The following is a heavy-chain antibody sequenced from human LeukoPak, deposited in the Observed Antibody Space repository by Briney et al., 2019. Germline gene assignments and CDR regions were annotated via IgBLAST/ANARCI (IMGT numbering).Heavy chain of an antibody. V-gene: IGHV3-21*01. CDR1: GFTLSSYA. CDR2: ISSSSSYI. Sequence: PGGSLRLSCAASGFTLSSYAMTWVRQAPGKGLEWVSSISSSSSYIYYADSVKGRFTISRDNAKNSLYLQMNSLRAEDTAVYYCARDLGQYYYYYMDVWGKGTTVTVSS. J-gene: IGHJ6*03. CDR3: ARDLGQYYYYYMDV. D-gene: IGHD7-27*01.